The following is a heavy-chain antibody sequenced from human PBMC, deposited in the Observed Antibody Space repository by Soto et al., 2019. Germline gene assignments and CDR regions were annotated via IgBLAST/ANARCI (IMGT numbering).Heavy chain of an antibody. CDR1: GVSISSDYYY. Sequence: SETLSLTCTVSGVSISSDYYYWSWIRQPPGKGLEWIGYIYSTGRTNYNPSLMSRVTISLDTSRNQFSLKLSSVTAADTAVFYCAREYSNSPEAFDSWGQGTLVTV. CDR3: AREYSNSPEAFDS. V-gene: IGHV4-61*01. J-gene: IGHJ4*02. D-gene: IGHD1-26*01. CDR2: IYSTGRT.